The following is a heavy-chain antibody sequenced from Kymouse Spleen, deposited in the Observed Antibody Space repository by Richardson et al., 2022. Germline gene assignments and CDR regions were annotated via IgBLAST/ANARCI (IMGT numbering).Heavy chain of an antibody. CDR3: ARGITGIPFDY. CDR1: GGSISSYY. V-gene: IGHV4-59*01. D-gene: IGHD1-20*01,IGHD1-7*01. J-gene: IGHJ4*02. CDR2: IYYSGST. Sequence: QVQLQESGPGLVKPSETLSLTCTVSGGSISSYYWSWIRQPPGKGLEWIGYIYYSGSTNYNPSLKSRVTISVDTSKNQFSLKLSSVTAADTAVYYCARGITGIPFDYWGQGTLVTVSS.